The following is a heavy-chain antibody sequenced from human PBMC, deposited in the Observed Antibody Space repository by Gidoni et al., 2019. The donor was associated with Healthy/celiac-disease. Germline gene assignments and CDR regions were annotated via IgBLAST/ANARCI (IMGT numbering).Heavy chain of an antibody. V-gene: IGHV3-23*04. Sequence: EVQLGASGGGLVQTGGSLRLSCAASGFTFSSYAMSWVRQAPGKGLGWVSAISGSGGSTYYADSVKGRFTISRDNSKTTLYLQMNSLRAEDTAVYYCAKGLRSEFDPWGQGTLVTVSS. CDR2: ISGSGGST. D-gene: IGHD3-16*02. J-gene: IGHJ5*02. CDR1: GFTFSSYA. CDR3: AKGLRSEFDP.